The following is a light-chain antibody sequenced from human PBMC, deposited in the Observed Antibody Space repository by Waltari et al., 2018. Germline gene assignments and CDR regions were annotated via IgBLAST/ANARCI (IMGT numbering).Light chain of an antibody. V-gene: IGKV3-15*01. J-gene: IGKJ5*01. Sequence: EIVMTQSPATLSVSPGETATLSCRASQRVSSNVAWYQKKPGQAPRLLIYDASTRATYIPAKFRGSGSGTEFTLTISSLQSEDFAVYYCQQYNRWPPITFGHGTRLEIK. CDR3: QQYNRWPPIT. CDR2: DAS. CDR1: QRVSSN.